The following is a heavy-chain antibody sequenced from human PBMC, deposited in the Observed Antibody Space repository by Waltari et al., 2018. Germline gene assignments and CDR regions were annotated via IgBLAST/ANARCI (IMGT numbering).Heavy chain of an antibody. V-gene: IGHV4-39*01. J-gene: IGHJ1*01. CDR2: MQYRGST. Sequence: QLQLQESGPGLVKPSETLSLTCTVSGGSISTNYNWGWIRQAPGKGREWMGNMQYRGSTFYNPSLKSRVTISLDTAKNQFSLRLSSVGAADTAVYFCGRIAFGDDGGYFQHWGQGTLVTVSS. D-gene: IGHD4-17*01. CDR3: GRIAFGDDGGYFQH. CDR1: GGSISTNYN.